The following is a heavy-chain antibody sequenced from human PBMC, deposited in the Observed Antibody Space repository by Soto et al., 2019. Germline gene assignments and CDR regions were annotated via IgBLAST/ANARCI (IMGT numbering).Heavy chain of an antibody. V-gene: IGHV3-74*01. Sequence: PGGSLRLSCAASGFTFSMYWMHWVRQVPGKGPEWVSRINDDGISTNYADSVKGRFTISRDNAKNTLYLQMNALRVEDTAVYYCTRGPRSTSTGTGAFWGQGXLVTVHS. CDR1: GFTFSMYW. J-gene: IGHJ4*02. CDR2: INDDGIST. CDR3: TRGPRSTSTGTGAF. D-gene: IGHD1-1*01.